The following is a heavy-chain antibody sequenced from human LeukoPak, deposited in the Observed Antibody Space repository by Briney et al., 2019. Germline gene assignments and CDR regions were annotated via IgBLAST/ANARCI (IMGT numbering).Heavy chain of an antibody. CDR1: GGTFSSYA. J-gene: IGHJ4*02. Sequence: VASVKVSCKASGGTFSSYAISWVRQAPGQGLEWMGRIIPIFGTANYAQKFQGRVTITTDESTSTAYMELSSLRSEDTAVYYCARAHRACTNGVCSDIDYWGQGTLVTVSS. CDR3: ARAHRACTNGVCSDIDY. CDR2: IIPIFGTA. V-gene: IGHV1-69*05. D-gene: IGHD2-8*01.